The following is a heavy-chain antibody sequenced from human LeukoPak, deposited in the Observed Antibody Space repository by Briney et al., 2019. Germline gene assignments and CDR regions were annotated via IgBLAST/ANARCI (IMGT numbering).Heavy chain of an antibody. V-gene: IGHV3-11*01. D-gene: IGHD4/OR15-4a*01. Sequence: PGGSLRLSCAASGFRFDDYYLSWIRQAPGKGLEWISFISASGGMMDHADSVKGRFTISRDNAKNSVYLEMNNLRAEDTAVYHCARHMVLSPCDYWGPGTLLTVSS. J-gene: IGHJ4*02. CDR1: GFRFDDYY. CDR3: ARHMVLSPCDY. CDR2: ISASGGMM.